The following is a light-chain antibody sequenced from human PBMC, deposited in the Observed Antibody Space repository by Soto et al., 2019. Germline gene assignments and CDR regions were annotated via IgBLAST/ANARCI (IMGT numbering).Light chain of an antibody. CDR1: QSVSSSY. CDR3: QQYDSSPKT. CDR2: GAS. Sequence: ENVLTQSPGTLSLSPGDRASLSCRASQSVSSSYLAWYQQKPGQAPRLLIYGASSRATGIPDRFSGSGSGTDFTLTISRLEPEDFAVYYCQQYDSSPKTFGQGSKVDI. J-gene: IGKJ1*01. V-gene: IGKV3-20*01.